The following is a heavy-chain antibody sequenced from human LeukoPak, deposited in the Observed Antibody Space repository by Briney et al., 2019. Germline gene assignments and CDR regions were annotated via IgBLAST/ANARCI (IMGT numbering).Heavy chain of an antibody. J-gene: IGHJ1*01. D-gene: IGHD2-15*01. Sequence: GGSLRLSCAASGFTFTSYAMNWVRQAPGKGVEWVSAISGSGGSTYYADSVKGRFTVSRDNSENTLFLQMNSLRAEDTAIYYCAKDTDVVVPEYFQYWGQGTLVTVSS. CDR1: GFTFTSYA. CDR3: AKDTDVVVPEYFQY. V-gene: IGHV3-23*01. CDR2: ISGSGGST.